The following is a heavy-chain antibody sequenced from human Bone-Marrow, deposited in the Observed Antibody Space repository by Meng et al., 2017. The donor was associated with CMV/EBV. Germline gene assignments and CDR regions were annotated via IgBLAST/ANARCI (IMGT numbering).Heavy chain of an antibody. J-gene: IGHJ6*02. Sequence: ASVKVSCKTSGYTFISYGINWVRQAPGQGLEWMGWISVYNGHTNSAQKLQGRVTMTTDTSTSTAYMELMSLRSDDTAVYYCAREDDSSGWYGGGYYYGMDVCGQGTTVTVSS. D-gene: IGHD6-19*01. CDR2: ISVYNGHT. CDR1: GYTFISYG. CDR3: AREDDSSGWYGGGYYYGMDV. V-gene: IGHV1-18*01.